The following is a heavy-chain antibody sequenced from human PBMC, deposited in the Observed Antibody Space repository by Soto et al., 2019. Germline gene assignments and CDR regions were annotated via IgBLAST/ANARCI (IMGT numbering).Heavy chain of an antibody. CDR3: ARDREAYGDYLPYYYSYGMDV. J-gene: IGHJ6*02. CDR1: GGSISSGGYY. CDR2: IYYSGST. Sequence: QVQLQESGPGLVKPSQTLSLTCTVSGGSISSGGYYWSWIRQHPGKGLEWIGYIYYSGSTYYNPSLKSRVTISVDTSKNQFPLKLSSVTAADTAVYYCARDREAYGDYLPYYYSYGMDVWGQGTTVTVSS. V-gene: IGHV4-31*03. D-gene: IGHD4-17*01.